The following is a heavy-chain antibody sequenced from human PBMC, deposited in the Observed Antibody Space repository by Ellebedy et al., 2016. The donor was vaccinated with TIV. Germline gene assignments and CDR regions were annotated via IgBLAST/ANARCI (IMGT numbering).Heavy chain of an antibody. V-gene: IGHV3-30-3*01. Sequence: GESLKISCAASGFTFNSYAMHWVRQAPGKGLEWVAVISYDGSSKYYADSVKGRFTISRDNSMTTLYLEMNILRAEDTAVYYCARDLDKSSGWYGGAAYWGQGTLVTVSS. D-gene: IGHD6-19*01. J-gene: IGHJ4*02. CDR2: ISYDGSSK. CDR1: GFTFNSYA. CDR3: ARDLDKSSGWYGGAAY.